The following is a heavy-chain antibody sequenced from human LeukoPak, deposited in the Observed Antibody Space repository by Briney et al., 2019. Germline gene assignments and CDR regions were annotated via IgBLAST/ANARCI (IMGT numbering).Heavy chain of an antibody. CDR1: GGSISSNRW. CDR2: IYHSGRT. V-gene: IGHV4-4*02. Sequence: PSETLSLTCTVSGGSISSNRWWSWVRQPPGKGLEWIGEIYHSGRTNYNASLKSRVTISVDKSNNQVSLKLSSVTAADTAVYYCATYYEGTGYRFDYWGQGTLATVSS. CDR3: ATYYEGTGYRFDY. D-gene: IGHD3-22*01. J-gene: IGHJ4*02.